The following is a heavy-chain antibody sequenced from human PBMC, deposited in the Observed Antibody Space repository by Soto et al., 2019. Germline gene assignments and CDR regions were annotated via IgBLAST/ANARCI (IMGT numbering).Heavy chain of an antibody. CDR3: ARHRGYYDILTGYYSYYYYYGMDV. V-gene: IGHV4-39*01. J-gene: IGHJ6*02. CDR2: IYYSGST. D-gene: IGHD3-9*01. Sequence: SETLSLTCTVSGGSISSSSYYWGWIRQPPGKGLEWIGSIYYSGSTYYNPSLKSRVTISVDTSKNQFSLKLSSVTAADTAVYYCARHRGYYDILTGYYSYYYYYGMDVWGQGTTVTVSS. CDR1: GGSISSSSYY.